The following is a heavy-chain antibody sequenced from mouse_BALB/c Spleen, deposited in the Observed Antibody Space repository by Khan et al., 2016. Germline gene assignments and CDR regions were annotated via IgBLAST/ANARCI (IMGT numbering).Heavy chain of an antibody. D-gene: IGHD1-1*01. Sequence: EVQLQESGPGLVKPSQSLSLTCTVTGYSITSDYAWNWIRQFPGNKLEWMGYISYSGSTSYNPSLKSRLSITRDTSKNQFFLQLNSVTTEDTATYYCARSQYYGSSFFHYWCQGTTLPVSS. CDR3: ARSQYYGSSFFHY. CDR1: GYSITSDYA. V-gene: IGHV3-2*02. CDR2: ISYSGST. J-gene: IGHJ2*01.